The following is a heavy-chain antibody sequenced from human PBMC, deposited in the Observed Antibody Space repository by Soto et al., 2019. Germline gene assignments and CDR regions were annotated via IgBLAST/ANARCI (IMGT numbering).Heavy chain of an antibody. D-gene: IGHD5-18*01. J-gene: IGHJ4*02. CDR2: IKGDGSEK. V-gene: IGHV3-7*01. CDR1: GFTFSSYW. Sequence: EEHLVESGGGLVQPGGSLRLSCAASGFTFSSYWMTWVRQAPGKGLEWVANIKGDGSEKYYVDSVKGRLTISRDNAKNSLYLTMNSLRVEDTAVYYCARNVDTGVWGQGTLVTVSS. CDR3: ARNVDTGV.